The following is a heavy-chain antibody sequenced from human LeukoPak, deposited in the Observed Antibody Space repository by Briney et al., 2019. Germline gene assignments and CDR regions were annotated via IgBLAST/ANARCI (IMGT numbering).Heavy chain of an antibody. CDR1: GFTVSSNY. Sequence: GGSLRLYCAASGFTVSSNYMSWVRQAPGKGLEWVSVIYSGGSTYYADSVKGRFTISRDNSKNTLYLQMNSLRAEDTAVYYCARSYVDTAMADYYYYGMDVWGQGTTVTVSS. CDR2: IYSGGST. D-gene: IGHD5-18*01. V-gene: IGHV3-66*01. J-gene: IGHJ6*02. CDR3: ARSYVDTAMADYYYYGMDV.